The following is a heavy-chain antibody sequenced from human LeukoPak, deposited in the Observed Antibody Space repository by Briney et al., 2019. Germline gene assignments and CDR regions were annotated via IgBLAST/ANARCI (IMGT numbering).Heavy chain of an antibody. CDR2: INHSGST. CDR1: GGSYSGYY. V-gene: IGHV4-34*01. D-gene: IGHD3-3*01. J-gene: IGHJ4*02. CDR3: ATTAIYDFWRGYYRLDPPRD. Sequence: SDTQTLTCAVYGGSYSGYYWSWLPQPPGKGLEWIGEINHSGSTNYNPSLKSRVTISVDTSKNQFSLKLSSVTATDTAVYYCATTAIYDFWRGYYRLDPPRDWGQGTLVTVSS.